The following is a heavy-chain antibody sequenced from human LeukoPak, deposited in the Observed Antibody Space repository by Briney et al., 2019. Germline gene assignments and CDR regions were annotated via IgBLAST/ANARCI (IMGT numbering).Heavy chain of an antibody. D-gene: IGHD4-17*01. V-gene: IGHV4-4*02. CDR2: IRHSGST. CDR1: GGSISSGSW. J-gene: IGHJ4*02. Sequence: SSETLSLTCAVSGGSISSGSWWGWIRQPPGKGLEWIGEIRHSGSTNYNPSLKSRVALSVDKSKNQLSLRLTSVTAADTAVYYCARGGDYRFDYWGQGTLVTVSS. CDR3: ARGGDYRFDY.